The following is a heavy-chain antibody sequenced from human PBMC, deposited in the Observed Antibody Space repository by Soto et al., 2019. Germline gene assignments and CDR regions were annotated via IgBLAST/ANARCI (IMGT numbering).Heavy chain of an antibody. J-gene: IGHJ5*02. CDR2: IYYSGRT. D-gene: IGHD6-13*01. CDR1: GGSISSGGYY. Sequence: QVQLQESGPGLVKPSQTLSLTYTVSGGSISSGGYYWSWIRQHPGKGLEWIGYIYYSGRTYYNPSLKSRVTISVDTSKNQFSLKLSSVTATDTAVYYCARVFSDSSSFFDPWGQGTLVTVSS. V-gene: IGHV4-31*03. CDR3: ARVFSDSSSFFDP.